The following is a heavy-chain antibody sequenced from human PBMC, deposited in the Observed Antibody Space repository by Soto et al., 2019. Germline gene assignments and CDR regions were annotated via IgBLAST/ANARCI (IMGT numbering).Heavy chain of an antibody. J-gene: IGHJ4*02. V-gene: IGHV3-21*01. CDR2: ISSSSSYI. CDR1: GFTFSSYS. CDR3: ASSVAATKVDY. D-gene: IGHD2-15*01. Sequence: EVQLVESGGGLVKPGGSLRLSCAASGFTFSSYSMNWVRQAPGKGLEWVSSISSSSSYIYYADSVKGRFTISRDNAKNSLYLQMNSLRAEDTAVYYCASSVAATKVDYWGQGTLVTVSS.